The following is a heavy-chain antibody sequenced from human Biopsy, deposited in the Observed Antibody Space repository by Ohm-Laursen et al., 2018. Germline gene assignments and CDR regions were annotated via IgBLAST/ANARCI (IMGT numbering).Heavy chain of an antibody. D-gene: IGHD3-22*01. CDR1: GYTFTGHH. Sequence: GASVKVSCKASGYTFTGHHVHWVRQAPGQGLKWMGWINAKTGDTNYAQKFQGRVTMTRDTSISTAYVDLSSLRSDDTAVYYCTGGGYYYDSLAYYYWFDPWGQGTLVTVSS. J-gene: IGHJ5*02. V-gene: IGHV1-2*02. CDR3: TGGGYYYDSLAYYYWFDP. CDR2: INAKTGDT.